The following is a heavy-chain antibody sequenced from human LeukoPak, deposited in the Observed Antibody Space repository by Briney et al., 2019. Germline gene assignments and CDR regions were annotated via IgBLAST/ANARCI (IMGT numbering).Heavy chain of an antibody. J-gene: IGHJ4*02. V-gene: IGHV4-39*01. CDR3: ARHRSGWLQSSFDY. CDR2: IYYSGSS. D-gene: IGHD5-24*01. Sequence: WVRQAPGKGLEWIGSIYYSGSSFGNPALKSRVTISVDTSKNQFSLRLSSVTAADTAVYYCARHRSGWLQSSFDYWGQGTLVTVSS.